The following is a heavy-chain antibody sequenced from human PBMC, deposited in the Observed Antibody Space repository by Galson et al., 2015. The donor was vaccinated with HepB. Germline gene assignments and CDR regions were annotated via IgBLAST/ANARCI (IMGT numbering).Heavy chain of an antibody. D-gene: IGHD5-12*01. J-gene: IGHJ4*02. Sequence: SVKVSCKASGYTFTSSYIHWVRQAPGQGLEWMGMINPSSGNTNYAQKFQDRVTMTRDTSTSTVYMELSSLRSDDTDVYYCARDLFGYALDYWGQGTLVTVSS. CDR1: GYTFTSSY. V-gene: IGHV1-46*01. CDR3: ARDLFGYALDY. CDR2: INPSSGNT.